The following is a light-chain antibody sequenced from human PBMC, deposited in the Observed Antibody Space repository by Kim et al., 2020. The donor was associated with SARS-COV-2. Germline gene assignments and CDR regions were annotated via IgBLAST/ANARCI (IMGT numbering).Light chain of an antibody. Sequence: SVGDTDTITCQASQDISNYLNWYQQKPGKAPKVLIYDASNLKRGLPSRFSGSGSGTDFTFTISSLQPEAIATYYCQQYDNLPRLTFGGGTKVDIK. CDR1: QDISNY. CDR2: DAS. CDR3: QQYDNLPRLT. V-gene: IGKV1-33*01. J-gene: IGKJ4*01.